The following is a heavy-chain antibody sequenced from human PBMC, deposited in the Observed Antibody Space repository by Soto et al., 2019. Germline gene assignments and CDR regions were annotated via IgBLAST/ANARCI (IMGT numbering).Heavy chain of an antibody. Sequence: EVQLVESGGGLVKPGGSLRLSCAASGFTFSSYSMSWVRQAPGKGLEWVSSISGTSTYIYYADSVRGRFTISRDNAKNSLYLQMNSLRAEDTAVYYCARGAPTGTVDYFDYWGQGTLVTVSS. D-gene: IGHD1-1*01. CDR3: ARGAPTGTVDYFDY. V-gene: IGHV3-21*01. J-gene: IGHJ4*02. CDR1: GFTFSSYS. CDR2: ISGTSTYI.